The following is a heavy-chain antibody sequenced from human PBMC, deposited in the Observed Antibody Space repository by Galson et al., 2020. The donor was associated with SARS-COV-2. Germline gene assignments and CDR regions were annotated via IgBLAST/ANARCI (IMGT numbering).Heavy chain of an antibody. CDR2: ISHDGKIQ. J-gene: IGHJ3*02. V-gene: IGHV3-30*04. D-gene: IGHD1-26*01. CDR1: GFTFTNYA. Sequence: GGSLRLSCAASGFTFTNYAMHWVRQAPGKGLEWQTVISHDGKIQVYADSVKGRFTISRDNSGNMVFLQIVSLRPDDTALYYCTRDVSGGASDIWGQGTMVTVSS. CDR3: TRDVSGGASDI.